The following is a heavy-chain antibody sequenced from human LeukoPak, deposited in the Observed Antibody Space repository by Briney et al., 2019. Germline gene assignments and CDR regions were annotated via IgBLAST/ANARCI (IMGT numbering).Heavy chain of an antibody. CDR2: ISGSGGST. V-gene: IGHV3-23*01. J-gene: IGHJ4*02. D-gene: IGHD1-26*01. CDR3: ARGSTGSYYY. CDR1: GFTFSSYA. Sequence: GGSLRLSCAASGFTFSSYAMSWVRQAPGKGLEWVSAISGSGGSTYYADSVKGRFTISRDNAKNSLYLQMSSLRAEDTAVYYCARGSTGSYYYWGQGTLVTVSS.